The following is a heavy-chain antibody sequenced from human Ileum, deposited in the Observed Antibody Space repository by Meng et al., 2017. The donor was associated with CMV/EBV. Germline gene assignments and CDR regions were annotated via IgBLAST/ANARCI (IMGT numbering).Heavy chain of an antibody. CDR2: MNPDNGDI. Sequence: ASVKVSCKASGYSFTAHHLYWVRQAPGQGLEWMGWMNPDNGDIYFVQKFQGRVTVTRDTSISTAYMELTWLTSDDTAVYYCARDWRYAGDYWGQGTLVTGSS. CDR3: ARDWRYAGDY. V-gene: IGHV1-2*02. J-gene: IGHJ4*02. CDR1: GYSFTAHH. D-gene: IGHD1-1*01.